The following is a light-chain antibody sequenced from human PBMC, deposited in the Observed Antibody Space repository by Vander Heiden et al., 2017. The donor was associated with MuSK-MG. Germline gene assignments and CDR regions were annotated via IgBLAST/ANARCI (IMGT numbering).Light chain of an antibody. Sequence: ETVMTQSPAILSVSPGERATLSCRAGQSVSNNVAWYQQKPGQAPRLLIYGASTRAAGIPARFSGSGSGTEFTLTINSLQSEDFAVYYCQQYNNWPLTFGGGTKVEIK. CDR3: QQYNNWPLT. CDR2: GAS. J-gene: IGKJ4*01. CDR1: QSVSNN. V-gene: IGKV3-15*01.